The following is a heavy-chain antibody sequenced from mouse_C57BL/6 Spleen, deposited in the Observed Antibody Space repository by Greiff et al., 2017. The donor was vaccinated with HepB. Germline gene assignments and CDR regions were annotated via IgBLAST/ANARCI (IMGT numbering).Heavy chain of an antibody. CDR3: ARRGGQATTD. Sequence: QVQLHQSGAVLVRPGSSVKLSCKASGYTFTSYWMDWVKQRPGQGLEWIGNIYPYDSGTHYHKKFKVKATLTVDNSSSPANMKLSCLTSGDSAVYFGARRGGQATTDGGQGTLVTVS. V-gene: IGHV1-61*01. J-gene: IGHJ3*01. D-gene: IGHD2-12*01. CDR1: GYTFTSYW. CDR2: IYPYDSGT.